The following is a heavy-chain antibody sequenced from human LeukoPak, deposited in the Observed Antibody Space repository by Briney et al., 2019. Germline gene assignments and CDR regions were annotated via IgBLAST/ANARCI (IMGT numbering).Heavy chain of an antibody. CDR3: ARHVGSGWAAPFDL. D-gene: IGHD6-19*01. J-gene: IGHJ2*01. CDR1: GGPFNSYA. V-gene: IGHV5-51*01. CDR2: IYPGDSDT. Sequence: KVSCKAPGGPFNSYAINWVRQMPGKGLEWMGIIYPGDSDTRYSPSFQGQVTISADKSISTAYLQWSSLKASDTAMYYCARHVGSGWAAPFDLWGRGTLVTVSS.